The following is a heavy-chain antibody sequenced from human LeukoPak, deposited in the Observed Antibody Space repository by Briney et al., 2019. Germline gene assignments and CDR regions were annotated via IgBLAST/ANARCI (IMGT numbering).Heavy chain of an antibody. CDR1: GFTFSSYG. V-gene: IGHV3-30*03. CDR3: ASGGHFDY. CDR2: ISYDGSNK. J-gene: IGHJ4*02. Sequence: GGSLRLSCAASGFTFSSYGMHWVRQAPGKGLEWVAVISYDGSNKYYADSVKGRFTISRDNSKNTLYLQMNSLRAEYTAVYYCASGGHFDYWGQGTLVTVSS.